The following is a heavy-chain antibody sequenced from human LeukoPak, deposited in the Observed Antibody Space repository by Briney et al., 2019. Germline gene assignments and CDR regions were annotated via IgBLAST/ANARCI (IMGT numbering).Heavy chain of an antibody. CDR3: ARVTYDFWSGYWDDY. CDR2: INHSGST. D-gene: IGHD3-3*01. CDR1: GGSFSGYY. V-gene: IGHV4-34*01. Sequence: SETLSPTCAVYGGSFSGYYWSWIRQPPGKGLEWIGEINHSGSTNYNPSLKSRVTISVDTSKNQFSLKLSSVTAADTAVYYCARVTYDFWSGYWDDYWGQGTLVTVSS. J-gene: IGHJ4*02.